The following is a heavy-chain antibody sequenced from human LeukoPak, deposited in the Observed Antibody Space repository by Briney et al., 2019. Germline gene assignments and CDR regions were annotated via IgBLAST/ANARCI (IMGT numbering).Heavy chain of an antibody. CDR3: ARFRPRDIVATYFDY. CDR2: IYYSGST. V-gene: IGHV4-59*12. Sequence: SETLSLTCTVSGGSISSYYWSWIRQPPGKGLEWIGSIYYSGSTYYNPSLKSRVTISVDTSKNQFSLKLSSVTAADTAVYYCARFRPRDIVATYFDYWGQGTLVTVSS. D-gene: IGHD5-12*01. J-gene: IGHJ4*02. CDR1: GGSISSYY.